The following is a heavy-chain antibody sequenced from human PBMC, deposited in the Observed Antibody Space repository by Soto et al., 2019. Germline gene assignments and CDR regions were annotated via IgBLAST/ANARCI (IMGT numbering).Heavy chain of an antibody. Sequence: PGVFHRISRNGAEYKFTNYWIGWVRQMTGKGLEWMGIIYPGDSDTRYSPSFQGQVTISADKSISTAYLRWSSLKASDTAMYYCARLYGSYYALGAFDIWGQGTMVTVSS. CDR1: EYKFTNYW. J-gene: IGHJ3*02. CDR2: IYPGDSDT. CDR3: ARLYGSYYALGAFDI. V-gene: IGHV5-51*01. D-gene: IGHD1-26*01.